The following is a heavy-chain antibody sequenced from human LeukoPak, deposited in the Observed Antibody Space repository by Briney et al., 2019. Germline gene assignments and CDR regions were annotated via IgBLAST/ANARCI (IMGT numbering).Heavy chain of an antibody. J-gene: IGHJ4*02. V-gene: IGHV3-23*01. Sequence: GGSLRLSCAASGFTFSSYAMSWVRQAPGKGLEWVSAISGSGGSTYYADSVKGRFTISRDNSKNTLYLQMNSLRAEDTAAYYCVRGNFNGGIDYWGQGTLVTVSS. CDR3: VRGNFNGGIDY. CDR1: GFTFSSYA. CDR2: ISGSGGST. D-gene: IGHD3-10*01.